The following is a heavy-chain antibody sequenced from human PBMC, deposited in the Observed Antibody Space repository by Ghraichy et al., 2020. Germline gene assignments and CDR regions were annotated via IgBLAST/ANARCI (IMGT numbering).Heavy chain of an antibody. CDR1: GGSFSGYY. V-gene: IGHV4-34*01. D-gene: IGHD5-18*01. CDR3: ARGYSYGYRKFDY. CDR2: INHSGST. Sequence: SETLSLTCAVYGGSFSGYYWSWIRQPPGKGLEWIGEINHSGSTNYNPSLKSRVTISVDTSKNQFSLKLSSVTAADTAVYYCARGYSYGYRKFDYWGQEPWSPSPQ. J-gene: IGHJ4*01.